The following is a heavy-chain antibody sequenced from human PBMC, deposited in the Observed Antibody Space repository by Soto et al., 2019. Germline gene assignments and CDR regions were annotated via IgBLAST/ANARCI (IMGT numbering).Heavy chain of an antibody. Sequence: EVQLVESGGGLVKPGGSLRLSCAASGFTFSSYSMNWVRQAPGKGLEWVSFINSDSSYIYYADSVKGRFTISRDNAKNSLYLQVNGLRAQDTAGYYCARHDGDYVGPYCGMDVWGQWTTLTVSS. CDR3: ARHDGDYVGPYCGMDV. J-gene: IGHJ6*02. V-gene: IGHV3-21*01. CDR1: GFTFSSYS. CDR2: INSDSSYI. D-gene: IGHD4-17*01.